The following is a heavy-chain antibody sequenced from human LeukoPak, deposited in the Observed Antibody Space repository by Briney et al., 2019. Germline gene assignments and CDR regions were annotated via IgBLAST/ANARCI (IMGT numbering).Heavy chain of an antibody. Sequence: PGGSLRLPCAASGFSFSSYAMSWVRQAPGRGLEWVSSISGGGGSTHYADSVKGRFTISRDNSKNTLYPQMNSLRAEDTAVYYCAKDGSSSGWSPVYWYFDLWGRGTLVTVSS. D-gene: IGHD6-19*01. J-gene: IGHJ2*01. CDR3: AKDGSSSGWSPVYWYFDL. V-gene: IGHV3-23*01. CDR1: GFSFSSYA. CDR2: ISGGGGST.